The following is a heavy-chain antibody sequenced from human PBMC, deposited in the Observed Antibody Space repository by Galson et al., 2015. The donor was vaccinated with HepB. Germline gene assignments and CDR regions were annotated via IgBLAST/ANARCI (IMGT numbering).Heavy chain of an antibody. V-gene: IGHV1-18*01. Sequence: SVKVSCKASGYTLSSYGISWVRQAPGQGLEWMGWISADNGNTNYAQKFQGRVTMTTDTSTSTAYMELRSLRSDDTAVYYCARVFSSRYHDFGSGHENGGMDVWGQGTTVTVSS. CDR3: ARVFSSRYHDFGSGHENGGMDV. J-gene: IGHJ6*02. CDR1: GYTLSSYG. D-gene: IGHD3-3*01. CDR2: ISADNGNT.